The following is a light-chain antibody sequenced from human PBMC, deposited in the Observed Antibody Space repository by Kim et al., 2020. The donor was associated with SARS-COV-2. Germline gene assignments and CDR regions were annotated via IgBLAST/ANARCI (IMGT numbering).Light chain of an antibody. Sequence: LVPTVRITCQGDSLRSYYASWYQQKPGQAPVLVIYGKNNRPSGIPDRFSGSSSGNTASLTITGAQAEDEADYYCNSRDSSGNHVVFGGGTQLTVL. CDR3: NSRDSSGNHVV. CDR1: SLRSYY. J-gene: IGLJ2*01. V-gene: IGLV3-19*01. CDR2: GKN.